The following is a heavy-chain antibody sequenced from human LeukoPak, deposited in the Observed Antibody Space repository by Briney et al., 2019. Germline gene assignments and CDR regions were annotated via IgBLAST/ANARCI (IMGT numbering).Heavy chain of an antibody. J-gene: IGHJ4*02. CDR3: TNNRLDCTNSACYTF. V-gene: IGHV3-23*01. CDR2: ITATGTMT. Sequence: RPGGSLRLSCAASGFSFSNYAMTWVRQAPGKGLEWVSVITATGTMTYYAGSVKGRFTVSRDNSKNTLYLQMNSLRADDTAIYYCTNNRLDCTNSACYTFWGQGTLVTVSS. D-gene: IGHD2-8*01. CDR1: GFSFSNYA.